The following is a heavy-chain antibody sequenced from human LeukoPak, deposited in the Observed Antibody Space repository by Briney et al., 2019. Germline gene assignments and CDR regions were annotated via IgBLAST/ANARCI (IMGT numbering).Heavy chain of an antibody. V-gene: IGHV1-69*04. CDR1: VCTFSSYA. Sequence: VAAVHVSCKACVCTFSSYAIRWVRQAPGQGLEWVGRIIPILGIANYARKFQGRVTITADKSTSTAYMELSSLRSEDTAVYYCARDFSDYGPTPTLLFDYWGQGTLVTVSS. CDR3: ARDFSDYGPTPTLLFDY. CDR2: IIPILGIA. J-gene: IGHJ4*02. D-gene: IGHD4-17*01.